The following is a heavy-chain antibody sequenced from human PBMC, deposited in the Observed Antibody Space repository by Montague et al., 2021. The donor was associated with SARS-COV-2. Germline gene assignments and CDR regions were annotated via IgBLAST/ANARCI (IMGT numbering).Heavy chain of an antibody. CDR1: GTSITSYY. V-gene: IGHV4-59*01. J-gene: IGHJ4*02. CDR2: ISDSGST. CDR3: ARAANILSGFYNHPFEY. Sequence: SETLSLTCSVSGTSITSYYWNWIRQPPGKGLEWIGYISDSGSTNYSPSLKSRVTMSVDTSKNQMSLKLTSVTPADTAVYYCARAANILSGFYNHPFEYWGQGILVTVSS. D-gene: IGHD3-9*01.